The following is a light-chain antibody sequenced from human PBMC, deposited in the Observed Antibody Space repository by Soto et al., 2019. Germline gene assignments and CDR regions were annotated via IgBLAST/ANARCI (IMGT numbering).Light chain of an antibody. Sequence: DVVMTQSPHSLPVTLGQPASFSCWSIQSLLYSDGNTYLSWFQQRPGQSPRRLIYKVSNWDSGVPERFSGSGSGTDFTLNISRVEAEDVGVYYCMQGTHWPYTFGQGTKLEIK. CDR3: MQGTHWPYT. J-gene: IGKJ2*01. CDR1: QSLLYSDGNTY. CDR2: KVS. V-gene: IGKV2D-30*01.